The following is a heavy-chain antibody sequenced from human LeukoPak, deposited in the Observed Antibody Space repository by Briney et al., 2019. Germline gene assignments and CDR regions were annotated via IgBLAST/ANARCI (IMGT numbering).Heavy chain of an antibody. CDR3: AKDIDFGVVPAAMNY. CDR2: ISWNSGSI. D-gene: IGHD2-2*01. CDR1: GFTFDDYA. Sequence: GRSLRLSCAASGFTFDDYAMHWVRQAPGKGLEWVSGISWNSGSIGYADSVKGRFTISRDNAKNSLYLQMNSLRAEDTALYYCAKDIDFGVVPAAMNYWGQGTLVTVSS. J-gene: IGHJ4*02. V-gene: IGHV3-9*01.